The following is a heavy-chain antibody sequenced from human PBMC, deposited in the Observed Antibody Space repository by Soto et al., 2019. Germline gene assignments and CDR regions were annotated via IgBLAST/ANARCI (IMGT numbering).Heavy chain of an antibody. J-gene: IGHJ3*02. V-gene: IGHV5-51*01. CDR2: IYPGDSDT. D-gene: IGHD3-10*01. CDR3: ARPPSMVRGEVDIAFDI. CDR1: GYSFTSYW. Sequence: GESLKISCKGSGYSFTSYWIGWVRQMPGKGLEWMGIIYPGDSDTRYSPSFQGQVTISADKSISTAYLQWSSLKASDTAMYYCARPPSMVRGEVDIAFDIWGQGTMVTVSS.